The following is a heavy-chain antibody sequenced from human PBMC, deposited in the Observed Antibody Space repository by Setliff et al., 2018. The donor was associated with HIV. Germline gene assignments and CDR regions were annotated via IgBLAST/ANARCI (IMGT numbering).Heavy chain of an antibody. CDR3: ASGEPYYYDSTGYSGNYFDY. CDR1: GGSISSNSYY. V-gene: IGHV4-39*07. J-gene: IGHJ4*02. CDR2: IYHSGRT. D-gene: IGHD3-22*01. Sequence: SETLSLTCTVSGGSISSNSYYWGWIRQPPGKGLEWIGSIYHSGRTYYNPSLRSRVTISVDTSKNQFSLKLASVTAADTAGYYCASGEPYYYDSTGYSGNYFDYWGQGTLVTVSS.